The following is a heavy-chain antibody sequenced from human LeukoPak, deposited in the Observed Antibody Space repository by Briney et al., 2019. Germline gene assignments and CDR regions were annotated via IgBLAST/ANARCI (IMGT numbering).Heavy chain of an antibody. CDR1: GFTFGNAW. V-gene: IGHV3-15*01. D-gene: IGHD3-10*01. CDR2: IKSKTDGGTT. J-gene: IGHJ4*02. Sequence: GGSLRLSCAASGFTFGNAWMSWVRQAPGKGLEWVGRIKSKTDGGTTDYAAPVKGRFTISRDDSKNTLYLQMNSLKTEDTAVYYCTTGYYYGSGSYYNFDYWGQGTLVTVSS. CDR3: TTGYYYGSGSYYNFDY.